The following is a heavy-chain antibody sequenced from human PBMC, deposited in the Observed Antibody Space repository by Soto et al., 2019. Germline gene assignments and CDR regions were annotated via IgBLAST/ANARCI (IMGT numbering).Heavy chain of an antibody. Sequence: VASVKVSCKASGGTFSSYAISWVRQAPGQRLEWMGGIIPIFGTANYAQKFQGRVTITADESTSTAYMELSSLRSEDTAVYYCARDIVATIGIYYYGMDVWGQGTTVTVSS. CDR3: ARDIVATIGIYYYGMDV. CDR1: GGTFSSYA. J-gene: IGHJ6*02. D-gene: IGHD5-12*01. V-gene: IGHV1-69*13. CDR2: IIPIFGTA.